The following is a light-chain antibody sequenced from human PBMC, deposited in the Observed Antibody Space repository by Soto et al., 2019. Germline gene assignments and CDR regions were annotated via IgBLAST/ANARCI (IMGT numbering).Light chain of an antibody. CDR3: QQYSSYPLT. J-gene: IGKJ4*01. Sequence: DSQMTQCPSTLSASVGDRVTITCRAIQSLTNYLAWHQQKPGQAPKVLIYNTSTLESGVPSRFSGSGSGTEFTLNISSLQPDDFASYYCQQYSSYPLTFGGGIKVEIK. CDR1: QSLTNY. CDR2: NTS. V-gene: IGKV1-5*03.